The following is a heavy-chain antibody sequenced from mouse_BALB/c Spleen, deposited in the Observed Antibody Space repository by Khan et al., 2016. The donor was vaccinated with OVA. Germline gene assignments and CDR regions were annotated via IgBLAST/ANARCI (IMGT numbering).Heavy chain of an antibody. CDR3: ARDRIDY. CDR1: GYTFTSYW. V-gene: IGHV1-7*01. CDR2: INPTSGYT. J-gene: IGHJ2*01. Sequence: QVQLKQSGAELAKPGASVKMSCTASGYTFTSYWMHWIKQRPGQGLEWIGYINPTSGYTDYNQKFKEKATLTADKSSSTAYMQLTDLASDDSAVYYCARDRIDYWGQGTALTVSS.